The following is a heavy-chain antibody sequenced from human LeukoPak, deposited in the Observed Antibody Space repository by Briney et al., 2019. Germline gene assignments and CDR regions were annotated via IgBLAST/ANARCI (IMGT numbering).Heavy chain of an antibody. D-gene: IGHD3-10*01. Sequence: SQTLSLTCTVSGGSISSGSYYWSWIRQPAGKGLEWIVRIYTSGSNNYNPSLKSRVTISVDTSKNQFSLKLSSVTAADTAVYYCARDTVNYFGSGSYLYYYYYMDVWGKGTTVTISS. CDR1: GGSISSGSYY. CDR2: IYTSGSN. J-gene: IGHJ6*03. V-gene: IGHV4-61*02. CDR3: ARDTVNYFGSGSYLYYYYYMDV.